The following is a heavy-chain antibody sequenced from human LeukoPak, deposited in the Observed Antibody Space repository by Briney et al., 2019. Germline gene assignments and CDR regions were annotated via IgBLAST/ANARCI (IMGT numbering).Heavy chain of an antibody. J-gene: IGHJ4*02. CDR2: IYYSGST. V-gene: IGHV4-39*07. Sequence: SETLSLTCTVSGGSISSSRYYWGWIRQPPGKGLEWIGSIYYSGSTYYNPSLKSRVTISVDTSKNQFSLKLSSVTAADTAVYYCARGAGRRGLWFGELLSYYFDYWGQGTLVTVSS. D-gene: IGHD3-10*01. CDR1: GGSISSSRYY. CDR3: ARGAGRRGLWFGELLSYYFDY.